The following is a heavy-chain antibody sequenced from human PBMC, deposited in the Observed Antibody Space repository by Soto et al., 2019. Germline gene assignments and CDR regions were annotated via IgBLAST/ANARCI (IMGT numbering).Heavy chain of an antibody. D-gene: IGHD2-15*01. CDR3: AREDCSGGSCYTRWFDP. CDR1: GGTFSSYA. J-gene: IGHJ5*02. Sequence: SVKVSCKASGGTFSSYAISWVRQAPGQGLEWMGGIIPILGTANYAQKFQGRVTITADESTSTAYMELSSLRSEDTAVYYCAREDCSGGSCYTRWFDPWGQGTLVTVSS. CDR2: IIPILGTA. V-gene: IGHV1-69*13.